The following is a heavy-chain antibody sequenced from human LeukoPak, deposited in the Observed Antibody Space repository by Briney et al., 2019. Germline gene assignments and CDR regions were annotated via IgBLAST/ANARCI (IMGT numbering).Heavy chain of an antibody. V-gene: IGHV3-23*01. Sequence: GGSLRLSCAASGFTFSSYAMSWVRQAPGKGLEWVSAISGSGGSTYYADSVKGRFTISRDNSKNTLYLQMNSLRAEDTAVYYCAKRLINYCDSSGYYRYSAEYFQHWGQGTLVTVSS. D-gene: IGHD3-22*01. CDR3: AKRLINYCDSSGYYRYSAEYFQH. J-gene: IGHJ1*01. CDR1: GFTFSSYA. CDR2: ISGSGGST.